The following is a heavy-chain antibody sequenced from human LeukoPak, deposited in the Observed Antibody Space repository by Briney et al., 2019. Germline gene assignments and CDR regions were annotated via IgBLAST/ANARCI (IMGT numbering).Heavy chain of an antibody. CDR2: INPGGGST. Sequence: GASVKVSCKASGGTFSSYAISWVRQAPGQGLEWMGIINPGGGSTSYAQKFQGRVTMTRDTSTSTVYMELSSLRSEDTAVYYCARDNHYYDSSGYYSFDYWGQGTLVTVS. CDR3: ARDNHYYDSSGYYSFDY. CDR1: GGTFSSYA. J-gene: IGHJ4*02. V-gene: IGHV1-46*01. D-gene: IGHD3-22*01.